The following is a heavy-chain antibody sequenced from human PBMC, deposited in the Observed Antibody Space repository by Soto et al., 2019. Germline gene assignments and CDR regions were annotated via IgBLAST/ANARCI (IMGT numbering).Heavy chain of an antibody. CDR2: MNPDSGDT. D-gene: IGHD2-15*01. V-gene: IGHV1-8*01. J-gene: IGHJ4*02. Sequence: QVQLVQSGAEVKKPGASVKVSCEASGYPFSAFDINWVRQAGGQGLEWMGWMNPDSGDTAFAQRFQDRITMTRSTSISTAYMELSRLTSADTAFYFCVRQPGGVATPGDNYWGQGTLVTLSS. CDR3: VRQPGGVATPGDNY. CDR1: GYPFSAFD.